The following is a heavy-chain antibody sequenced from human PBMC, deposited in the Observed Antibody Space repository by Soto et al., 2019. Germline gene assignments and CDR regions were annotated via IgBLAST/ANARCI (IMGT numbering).Heavy chain of an antibody. CDR1: GGSISTYH. Sequence: QVQLQESGPGLVKPSETLSLTCSVSGGSISTYHWSWIRQPAGKGLEWIGRIYYTGSTDYNPSLKSRVTMSVDTSKNQFSLKVSSVTAADTAVYYCARDCSGGACYPASFDYWGQGTLVTVSS. V-gene: IGHV4-4*07. CDR2: IYYTGST. CDR3: ARDCSGGACYPASFDY. J-gene: IGHJ4*02. D-gene: IGHD2-15*01.